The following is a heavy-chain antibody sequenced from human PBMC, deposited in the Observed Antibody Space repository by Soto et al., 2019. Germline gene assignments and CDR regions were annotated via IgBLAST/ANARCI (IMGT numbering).Heavy chain of an antibody. J-gene: IGHJ3*02. D-gene: IGHD3-16*02. CDR3: ARGGEYYDYVWGSYRPDAFDI. CDR2: IYYSGST. CDR1: GGSISSGGYY. V-gene: IGHV4-31*03. Sequence: QVQLQESGPGLVKPSQTLSLTCTVSGGSISSGGYYWSWIRQHPGKGLEWIGYIYYSGSTYYNPSLKSRVTLSVDTSKNQFSLKLSSVTAADTTVYYCARGGEYYDYVWGSYRPDAFDIWGQGTMVTVSS.